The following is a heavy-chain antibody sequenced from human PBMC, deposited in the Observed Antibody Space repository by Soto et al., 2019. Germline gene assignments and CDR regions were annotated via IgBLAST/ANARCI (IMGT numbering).Heavy chain of an antibody. Sequence: QVQLVQSGAEVKKPGASVKVSCKASGYTFTSYDINWVRQATGQGLEWMGWMNPNSGNTGYAQKFQGRVTMTRNTSISTAYMELSSLRSEDTAVYYCATREPHMVPTRVDAFDIWGQGTMVTVSS. CDR2: MNPNSGNT. J-gene: IGHJ3*02. D-gene: IGHD1-26*01. V-gene: IGHV1-8*01. CDR3: ATREPHMVPTRVDAFDI. CDR1: GYTFTSYD.